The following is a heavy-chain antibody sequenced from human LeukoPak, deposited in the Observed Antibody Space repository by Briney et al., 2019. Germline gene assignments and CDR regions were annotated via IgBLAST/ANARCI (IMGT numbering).Heavy chain of an antibody. CDR3: ATLPWTRDYYDSSGRKDY. CDR2: FDLEDGET. Sequence: ASVKVSCKVSGYTLTELSMHWVRQAPGKGLEWMGGFDLEDGETIYAQKFQGRVTMTEDTSTDTAYMELSSLRSEDTAVYYCATLPWTRDYYDSSGRKDYRGQGTLVTVSS. CDR1: GYTLTELS. J-gene: IGHJ4*02. D-gene: IGHD3-22*01. V-gene: IGHV1-24*01.